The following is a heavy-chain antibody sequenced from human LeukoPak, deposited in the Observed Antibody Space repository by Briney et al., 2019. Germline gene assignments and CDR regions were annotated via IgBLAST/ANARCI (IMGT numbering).Heavy chain of an antibody. Sequence: SETLSLTCTVSGGSISYYYWSWIWEPPGKGLEWVGDISYSGSTNYNPSLKSRVTISVDTSKKQFSLKLSSGTAADTAVYYCARVEEGYGSGRRENYYYYYMDVWGKGTTVTISS. CDR1: GGSISYYY. CDR2: ISYSGST. J-gene: IGHJ6*03. V-gene: IGHV4-59*01. D-gene: IGHD3-10*01. CDR3: ARVEEGYGSGRRENYYYYYMDV.